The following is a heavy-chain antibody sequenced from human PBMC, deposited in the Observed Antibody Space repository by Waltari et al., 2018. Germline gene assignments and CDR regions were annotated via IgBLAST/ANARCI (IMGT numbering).Heavy chain of an antibody. Sequence: QVQLQESGPGLVKPSQTLSLTCTVSGGSIDSGSYYWRWIRQPAGKGLEWIGRIDTGGTTNYNPSLKSRVTISVDTSKIQFSLNLSSVTAADTAVYYCARGPLLSKVDYWGQGTLVTVSS. CDR2: IDTGGTT. D-gene: IGHD1-26*01. V-gene: IGHV4-61*02. J-gene: IGHJ4*02. CDR3: ARGPLLSKVDY. CDR1: GGSIDSGSYY.